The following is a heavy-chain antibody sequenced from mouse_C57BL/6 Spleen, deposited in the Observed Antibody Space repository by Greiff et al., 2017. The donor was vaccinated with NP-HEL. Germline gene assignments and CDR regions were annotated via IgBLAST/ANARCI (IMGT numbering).Heavy chain of an antibody. Sequence: EVLRVESGGGLVKPGGSLKLSCAASGFTFSSYAMSWVRQTPEKRLEWVATISDGGSYTYYPDNVKGRFTISRDNAKNNLYLQMSHLKSEDTAMYYCARAEGAYYYGSSPYWYFDVWGTGTTVTVSS. J-gene: IGHJ1*03. V-gene: IGHV5-4*01. CDR2: ISDGGSYT. CDR1: GFTFSSYA. D-gene: IGHD1-1*01. CDR3: ARAEGAYYYGSSPYWYFDV.